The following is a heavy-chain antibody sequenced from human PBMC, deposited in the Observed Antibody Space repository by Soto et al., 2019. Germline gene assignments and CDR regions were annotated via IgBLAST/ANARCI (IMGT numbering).Heavy chain of an antibody. Sequence: EGQLLESGGGLVQPGGSLRLSCADSGFTFSSNGMSWVRQAPGKGLEWVSAINNDGTTINYANSVKGRFTISRDNSMRTLSLQLTTLRAGDTAIYYCARGVPHTGFDLWGLGTLVTVSS. D-gene: IGHD3-3*01. V-gene: IGHV3-23*01. CDR1: GFTFSSNG. CDR2: INNDGTTI. J-gene: IGHJ5*02. CDR3: ARGVPHTGFDL.